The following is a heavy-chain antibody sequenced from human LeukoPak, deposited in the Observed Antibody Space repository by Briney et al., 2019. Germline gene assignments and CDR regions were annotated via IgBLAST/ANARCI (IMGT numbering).Heavy chain of an antibody. J-gene: IGHJ3*01. D-gene: IGHD2-2*01. Sequence: SETLSLTCAVYGGSFSGYYWSWIRQPPGKGLEWIGEINHSGSTNYNPSLKSRVTISVDTSKNQFSLKLRSVTAADTAVYYCARPAVVPPAPGVYAFDFWGQGTMVTVSS. V-gene: IGHV4-34*01. CDR1: GGSFSGYY. CDR2: INHSGST. CDR3: ARPAVVPPAPGVYAFDF.